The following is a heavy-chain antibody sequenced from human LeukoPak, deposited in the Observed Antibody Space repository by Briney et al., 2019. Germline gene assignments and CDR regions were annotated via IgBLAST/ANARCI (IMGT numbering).Heavy chain of an antibody. V-gene: IGHV3-21*01. CDR3: ARGLLGATTRTWFDP. J-gene: IGHJ5*02. D-gene: IGHD1-26*01. Sequence: GGSLRLSCAASGFTFSSYNMNWVRQPPGKGLEWVSSISSSSSYIYYADSVTGRFTISRDNAKNSLYLQMDNLRAADTAVYYCARGLLGATTRTWFDPWGQGTLVTVSS. CDR2: ISSSSSYI. CDR1: GFTFSSYN.